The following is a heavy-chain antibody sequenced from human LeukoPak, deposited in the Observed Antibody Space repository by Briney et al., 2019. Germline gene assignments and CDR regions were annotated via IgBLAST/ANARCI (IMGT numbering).Heavy chain of an antibody. V-gene: IGHV3-21*01. CDR1: GFTFNSDS. CDR2: INSSSSYI. J-gene: IGHJ4*02. D-gene: IGHD3-22*01. CDR3: ARDDGVITLDY. Sequence: GGSLRLSCAASGFTFNSDSMNWVRQAPGKGLEWVSSINSSSSYIYYAYSVKGRFTITRDNAKNSLYLQMNSLRAEVTAVYYCARDDGVITLDYWGQGTLVTVSS.